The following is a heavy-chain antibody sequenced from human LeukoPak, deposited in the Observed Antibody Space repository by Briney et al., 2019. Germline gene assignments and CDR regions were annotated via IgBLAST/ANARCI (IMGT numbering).Heavy chain of an antibody. J-gene: IGHJ3*02. V-gene: IGHV1-8*01. D-gene: IGHD3-22*01. CDR1: GYTFTSYD. CDR2: MNPNSGNT. Sequence: VASVKVSCKASGYTFTSYDINWVRQATGQGLEWMGWMNPNSGNTGYAQKFQGRVSMTRNTSISTAYMELSSLRSEDTAVYYCAGGVYDSSVSDAFDIWGQGTMVTVSS. CDR3: AGGVYDSSVSDAFDI.